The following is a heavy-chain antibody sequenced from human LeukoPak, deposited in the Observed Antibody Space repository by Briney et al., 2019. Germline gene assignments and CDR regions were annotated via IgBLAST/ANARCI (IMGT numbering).Heavy chain of an antibody. CDR2: INPNSGGT. J-gene: IGHJ4*02. Sequence: GASVKVSCKASGYTFTGYYMHWVRQAPGQGLEWMGWINPNSGGTNYAQKFQDRVTMTRDTSISTAYMELSRLRSDDTAVYYCARDYTIAAAGTPSYWGQGTLVTVSS. CDR3: ARDYTIAAAGTPSY. D-gene: IGHD6-13*01. CDR1: GYTFTGYY. V-gene: IGHV1-2*02.